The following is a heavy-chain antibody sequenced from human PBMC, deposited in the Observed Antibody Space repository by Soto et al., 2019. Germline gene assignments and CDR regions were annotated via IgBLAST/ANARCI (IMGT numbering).Heavy chain of an antibody. CDR2: INDDGTRT. CDR3: IRGPRPSPVGTGAX. Sequence: GGSLRLSCAASGFVFNMYWMHWVRQVPGEGPEWVTRINDDGTRTDYEDSAKVRLTISRDNAKDILYLQMNALRVDDTAVYYCIRGPRPSPVGTGAXWGQGTLVTVS. J-gene: IGHJ4*02. V-gene: IGHV3-74*01. CDR1: GFVFNMYW. D-gene: IGHD1-1*01.